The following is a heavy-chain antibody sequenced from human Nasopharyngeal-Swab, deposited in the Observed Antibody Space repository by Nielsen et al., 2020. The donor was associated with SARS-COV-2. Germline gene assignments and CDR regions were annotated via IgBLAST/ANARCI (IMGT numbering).Heavy chain of an antibody. CDR2: IFFSGTT. J-gene: IGHJ6*03. CDR3: ARERGRGGSWNYYYYYMDV. Sequence: WIRQPPGKGLEWIGSIFFSGTTYYNPSLKSRVTISVDTAKNQFSLKLSSVSAADTAVYYCARERGRGGSWNYYYYYMDVWGKGTTVTVS. V-gene: IGHV4-39*07. D-gene: IGHD3-10*01.